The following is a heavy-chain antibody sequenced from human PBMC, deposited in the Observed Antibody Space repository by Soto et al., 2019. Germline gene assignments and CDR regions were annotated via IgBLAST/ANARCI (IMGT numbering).Heavy chain of an antibody. J-gene: IGHJ6*02. CDR3: ASRSDLYYDFWSGYYENYYYGMDV. V-gene: IGHV1-8*01. CDR1: GYTFSSYD. CDR2: MNPNSGNT. D-gene: IGHD3-3*01. Sequence: GASVKVSCKASGYTFSSYDINWVRQATGQGLEWMGWMNPNSGNTGYAQKFQGRVTMTRNTSISTAYMELSSLRSEDTAVYYCASRSDLYYDFWSGYYENYYYGMDVWGQGTTVTVS.